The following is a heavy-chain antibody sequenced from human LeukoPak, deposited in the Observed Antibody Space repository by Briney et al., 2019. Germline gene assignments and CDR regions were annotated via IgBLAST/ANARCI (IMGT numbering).Heavy chain of an antibody. CDR2: ISAYNGNT. D-gene: IGHD4-17*01. V-gene: IGHV1-18*01. J-gene: IGHJ6*02. CDR1: GYTFTSYG. Sequence: APVKVSCKASGYTFTSYGISWVQQAPGQGLEWMGWISAYNGNTNYAQKLQGRVTMTTDTSTSTAYMELRSLRSDDTAVYYCARDHDYGDYGEYYYYGMDVWGQGTTVTVSS. CDR3: ARDHDYGDYGEYYYYGMDV.